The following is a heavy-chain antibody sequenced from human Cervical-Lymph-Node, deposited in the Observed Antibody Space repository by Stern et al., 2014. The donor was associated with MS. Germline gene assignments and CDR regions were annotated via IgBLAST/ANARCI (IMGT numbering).Heavy chain of an antibody. V-gene: IGHV2-26*01. J-gene: IGHJ4*02. CDR1: GFSLSNAAMG. Sequence: EESGPVLVKPTETLTLTCSVSGFSLSNAAMGVSWIRQPPGKALELLAHIFSTGETAYSTSLKIRLTISKDTSRSQVVLTMTNMDPVDTATYYCARMREYCSGGICFAGYYDSWGQGTLVTVSS. D-gene: IGHD2-15*01. CDR3: ARMREYCSGGICFAGYYDS. CDR2: IFSTGET.